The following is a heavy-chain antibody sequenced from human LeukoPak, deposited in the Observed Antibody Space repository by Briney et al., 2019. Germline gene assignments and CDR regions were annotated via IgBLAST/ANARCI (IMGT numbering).Heavy chain of an antibody. CDR1: GYTFSSYG. CDR2: ISAYNGNT. D-gene: IGHD6-19*01. J-gene: IGHJ4*02. V-gene: IGHV1-18*01. Sequence: ASVKVSCTASGYTFSSYGITWVRQAPGQGLEWMGWISAYNGNTNYAQKLQGRATMTTDTSTSTAYMELRSLRSDDTAVYYCARDQEAVAGKNVDYWGQGTLVIVSS. CDR3: ARDQEAVAGKNVDY.